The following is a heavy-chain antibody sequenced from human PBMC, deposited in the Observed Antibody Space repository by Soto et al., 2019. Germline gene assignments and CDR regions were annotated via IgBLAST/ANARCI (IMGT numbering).Heavy chain of an antibody. CDR1: GFTFSMYW. CDR2: INDDGIST. V-gene: IGHV3-74*01. Sequence: GGSLRLSCAASGFTFSMYWMHWVRQVPGKGPEWVSRINDDGISTNYADSVKGRFTISRDNAKNTLYLQMNALRVEDTAVYYCTRGPRSSSTGTGAFWGQGTLVTVSS. J-gene: IGHJ4*02. D-gene: IGHD1-1*01. CDR3: TRGPRSSSTGTGAF.